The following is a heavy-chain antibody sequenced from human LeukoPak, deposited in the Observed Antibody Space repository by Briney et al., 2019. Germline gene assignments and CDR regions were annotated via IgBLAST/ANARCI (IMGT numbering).Heavy chain of an antibody. V-gene: IGHV3-30*03. J-gene: IGHJ6*02. CDR2: ISYDGSNE. D-gene: IGHD3-10*01. CDR1: GFTFSDYG. Sequence: GRSLRLSCAASGFTFSDYGMHWVRQAPGKGLEWVAAISYDGSNEYFGDSLKGRSTISRDNSKNTLYLQVNRLRVEDTAVYYCVRGEYYSSSGMDVWGQGTTVTVSS. CDR3: VRGEYYSSSGMDV.